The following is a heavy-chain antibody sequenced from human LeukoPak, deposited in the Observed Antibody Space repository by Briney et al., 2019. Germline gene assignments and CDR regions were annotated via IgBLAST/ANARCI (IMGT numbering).Heavy chain of an antibody. CDR3: ARDLKTVVVTAILNY. CDR2: INPSGGST. CDR1: GYTFTSYG. J-gene: IGHJ4*02. Sequence: GASVKVSCKASGYTFTSYGISWVRQAPGQGLGWMGIINPSGGSTSYAQKFQGRVTMTRDMSTSTVYMELSSLRSEDTAVYYCARDLKTVVVTAILNYWGQGTLVTVSS. D-gene: IGHD2-21*02. V-gene: IGHV1-46*01.